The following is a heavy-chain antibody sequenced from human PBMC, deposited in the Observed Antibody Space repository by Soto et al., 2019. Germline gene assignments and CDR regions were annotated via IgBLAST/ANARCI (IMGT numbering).Heavy chain of an antibody. CDR3: TTDPTYYYYYMDV. CDR2: IKSKTDGGTT. J-gene: IGHJ6*03. CDR1: GFTFSNAW. V-gene: IGHV3-15*01. Sequence: GGSLRLSCAASGFTFSNAWMSWVRQAPGKGLEWVGRIKSKTDGGTTDYAAPVKGRFTTSRDDSKNTLYLQMNSLKTEDTAVYYCTTDPTYYYYYMDVWGKGTTVTVSS.